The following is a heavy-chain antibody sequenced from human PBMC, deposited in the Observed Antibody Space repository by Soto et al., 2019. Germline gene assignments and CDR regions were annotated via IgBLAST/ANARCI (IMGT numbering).Heavy chain of an antibody. CDR1: GFTFTNFW. J-gene: IGHJ6*02. CDR2: IEGDGSVK. D-gene: IGHD2-21*01. V-gene: IGHV3-7*03. Sequence: PGGSLRLSCAASGFTFTNFWMSWVRQAPGKGLEWVANIEGDGSVKNYLDSVRGRFTISRDNAKNSIHLQMSSLRADDTAVYYCVRDGCVIGRCEIYGMDVWGQGTTVTAP. CDR3: VRDGCVIGRCEIYGMDV.